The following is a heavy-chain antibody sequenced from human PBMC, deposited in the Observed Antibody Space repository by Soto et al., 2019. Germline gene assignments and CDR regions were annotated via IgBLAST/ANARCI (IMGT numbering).Heavy chain of an antibody. CDR3: ATHLRGSLTYDGVDV. CDR1: GYRFRDYS. CDR2: IMPDTGGT. D-gene: IGHD5-12*01. Sequence: QVQLVQSGAEVKKPGASVRVSCKASGYRFRDYSIHWVRQAPGQGLEWMGYIMPDTGGTTYAQKFQGRVTMTSDTAISAVYLALSGLISDDTAIYYCATHLRGSLTYDGVDVWGQGTSVTVS. J-gene: IGHJ6*02. V-gene: IGHV1-2*02.